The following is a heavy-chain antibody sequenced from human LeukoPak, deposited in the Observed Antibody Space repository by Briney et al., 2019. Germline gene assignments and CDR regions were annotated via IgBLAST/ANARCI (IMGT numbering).Heavy chain of an antibody. V-gene: IGHV4-59*01. Sequence: PSETLSPTCTVSGGSISSYYWSWIRQPPGKGLEWIGYIYYSGSTNYNPSLKSRVTIPVDTSKNQFSLKLSSVTAADTAVYYCARAVLSYGDYAFDYWGQGTLVTVSS. CDR1: GGSISSYY. CDR3: ARAVLSYGDYAFDY. CDR2: IYYSGST. J-gene: IGHJ4*02. D-gene: IGHD4-17*01.